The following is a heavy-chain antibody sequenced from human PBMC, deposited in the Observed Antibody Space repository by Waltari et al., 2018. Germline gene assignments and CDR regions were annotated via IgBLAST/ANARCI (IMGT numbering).Heavy chain of an antibody. V-gene: IGHV3-23*04. J-gene: IGHJ6*03. CDR3: ARGRRIAARPYYYYMDV. CDR2: ISGSGGST. D-gene: IGHD6-6*01. Sequence: EVQLVESGGGLVQPGGSLRLSCAASGFTFSSYAMSWVRQAPGKGLEWVSAISGSGGSTYYADSVKGRFTISRDNSKNTLYLQMNSLRAEDTAVYYCARGRRIAARPYYYYMDVWGKGTTVTVSS. CDR1: GFTFSSYA.